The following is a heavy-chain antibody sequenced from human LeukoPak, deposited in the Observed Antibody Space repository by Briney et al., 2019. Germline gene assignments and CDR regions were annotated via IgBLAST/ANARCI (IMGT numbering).Heavy chain of an antibody. CDR1: GYTFTLYY. Sequence: ASVKVSCKASGYTFTLYYMHWVRQAPGQGLEWMGIIDPSGGSTSYAQKFQGRVTMTRDTSTSTVYMELSSLRSDDTAVYYCARLSQQTFDIWGQGTLVTVSS. CDR2: IDPSGGST. V-gene: IGHV1-46*01. J-gene: IGHJ3*02. CDR3: ARLSQQTFDI.